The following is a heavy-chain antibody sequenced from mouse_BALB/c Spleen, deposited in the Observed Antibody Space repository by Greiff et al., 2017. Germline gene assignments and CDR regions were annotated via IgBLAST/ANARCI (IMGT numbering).Heavy chain of an antibody. J-gene: IGHJ3*01. D-gene: IGHD1-1*02. CDR2: INPSNGGT. CDR3: ARGVGGFAY. Sequence: QVQLQQSGAELVKPGASVKLSCKASGYTFTSYYMYWVKQRPGQGLEWIGEINPSNGGTNFNEKFKSKATLNVDKSSNTAYMQLSSLTSEDSAVYYCARGVGGFAYWGQGTLVTVSA. V-gene: IGHV1-53*01. CDR1: GYTFTSYY.